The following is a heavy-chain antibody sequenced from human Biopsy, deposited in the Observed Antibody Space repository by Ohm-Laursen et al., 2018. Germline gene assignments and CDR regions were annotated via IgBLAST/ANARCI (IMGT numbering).Heavy chain of an antibody. Sequence: SETLSLTYGISGGSISGYYWNWIRQSPGKGLEWIGYIWSSGTTDYNPSLQSRVSMSLELSTDQFSLKVDSVTAADTAVYYCARVVGAATGFDQWGQGIPVTVSS. CDR1: GGSISGYY. J-gene: IGHJ4*02. V-gene: IGHV4-59*01. CDR3: ARVVGAATGFDQ. CDR2: IWSSGTT. D-gene: IGHD1-26*01.